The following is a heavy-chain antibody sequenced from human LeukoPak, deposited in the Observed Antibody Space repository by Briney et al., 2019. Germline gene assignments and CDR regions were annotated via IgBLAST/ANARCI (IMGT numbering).Heavy chain of an antibody. CDR2: INYSGST. CDR3: ARDPLSTNDFDI. Sequence: PSETLSLTCTVSGGSITNSYWNWIRQSPGKGLEWVGYINYSGSTNYNPSLKSRVTISVDTSKNQFSLKLSSVTAADTAVYFCARDPLSTNDFDIWGQGTMVTVSS. V-gene: IGHV4-59*01. J-gene: IGHJ3*02. D-gene: IGHD1-1*01. CDR1: GGSITNSY.